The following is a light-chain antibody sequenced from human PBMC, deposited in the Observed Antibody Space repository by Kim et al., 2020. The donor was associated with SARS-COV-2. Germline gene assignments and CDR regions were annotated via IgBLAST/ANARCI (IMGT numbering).Light chain of an antibody. CDR3: QQYNNWPPYT. Sequence: EIVMTQSPATLSVSPGERATLSCRASQSVSSNLAWYQQKPGQAPRLLIHGASTRATGVPARFSGSGSGTEITLTISSLQSEDFAVYYCQQYNNWPPYTFGQGTKLEI. V-gene: IGKV3-15*01. CDR1: QSVSSN. J-gene: IGKJ2*01. CDR2: GAS.